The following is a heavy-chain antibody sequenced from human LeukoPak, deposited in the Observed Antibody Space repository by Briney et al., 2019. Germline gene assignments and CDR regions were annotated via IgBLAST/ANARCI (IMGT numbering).Heavy chain of an antibody. J-gene: IGHJ4*02. D-gene: IGHD4-17*01. V-gene: IGHV4-39*01. CDR3: ARHFVGTVTTSKPIDY. CDR2: IYYSGST. CDR1: GGSISSSSYY. Sequence: LETLSLTCTVSGGSISSSSYYWGWIRQPPGKGLEWIGSIYYSGSTYYNPSLKSRVTISVDTSKNQFSLKLSSVTAADTAVYYCARHFVGTVTTSKPIDYWGQGTLVTVSS.